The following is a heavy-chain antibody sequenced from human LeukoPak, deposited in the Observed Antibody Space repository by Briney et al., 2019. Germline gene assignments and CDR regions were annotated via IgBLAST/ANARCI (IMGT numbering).Heavy chain of an antibody. V-gene: IGHV3-48*01. CDR3: ARDSSGPGY. CDR2: ISSSSSAI. D-gene: IGHD6-19*01. Sequence: QTGGSLRLSCAVSGFTLSTYSMNWVRQAPGKGLEWVSYISSSSSAIFYADSVKGRFTISRDSSKNTLYLQMNSLRVEDTAVYYCARDSSGPGYWGQGTLVTVSS. J-gene: IGHJ4*02. CDR1: GFTLSTYS.